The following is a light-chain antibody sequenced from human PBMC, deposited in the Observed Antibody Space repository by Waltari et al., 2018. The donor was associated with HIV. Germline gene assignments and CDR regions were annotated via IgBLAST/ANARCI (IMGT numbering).Light chain of an antibody. CDR1: SSGY. V-gene: IGLV2-8*01. J-gene: IGLJ2*01. CDR2: EVT. Sequence: QSALTQPPSASGSPGQSVTISCSGTSSGYVSWYQQHPGKAPKLMIYEVTKRPSGVPDRFSGSKSGNTASLTVSGLQAEDEADYYCSSYAGSNTLVFGGGTKLTVL. CDR3: SSYAGSNTLV.